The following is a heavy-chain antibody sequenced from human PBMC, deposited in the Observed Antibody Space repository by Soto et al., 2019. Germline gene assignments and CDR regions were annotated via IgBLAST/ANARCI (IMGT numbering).Heavy chain of an antibody. D-gene: IGHD3-3*01. J-gene: IGHJ4*02. V-gene: IGHV3-66*04. CDR1: GFTVSSNY. CDR3: ASHTIFGVEVFDY. CDR2: IYSGGSI. Sequence: GGSLRLSCAASGFTVSSNYMSWVRQAPGKGLEWVLVIYSGGSIYYADSVKGRFTISRDNSKNTLYLQMNSLRAEDTAVYYCASHTIFGVEVFDYWGQGTLVTVSS.